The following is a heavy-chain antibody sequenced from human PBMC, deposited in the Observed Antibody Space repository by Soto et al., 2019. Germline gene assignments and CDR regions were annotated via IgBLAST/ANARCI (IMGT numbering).Heavy chain of an antibody. CDR1: GFTFSSYA. V-gene: IGHV3-23*01. CDR3: AKDRIVVVPAAISGWFDP. J-gene: IGHJ5*02. D-gene: IGHD2-2*02. CDR2: ISGSGGST. Sequence: EVQLLESGGGLVQPGGSLRLSCAASGFTFSSYAMSWVRQAPGKGLEWVSAISGSGGSTYYADSVKGRFTISRDNSKNTLYLQMNSLRAEDTAVYYCAKDRIVVVPAAISGWFDPWGQGTLVTVSS.